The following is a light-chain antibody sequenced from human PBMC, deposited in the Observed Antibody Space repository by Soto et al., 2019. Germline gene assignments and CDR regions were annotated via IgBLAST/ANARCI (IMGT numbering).Light chain of an antibody. CDR2: AAS. J-gene: IGKJ3*01. Sequence: DIQMTQSPSSLSASVGDRVTITCRASQSISSYLTWYQQKPGKAPKLLSYAASSLQSGVPSRFSGSGSGTDFTLTISSLQPEDFATYYCQQANGFPLTFGPGTKVDIK. V-gene: IGKV1-12*01. CDR3: QQANGFPLT. CDR1: QSISSY.